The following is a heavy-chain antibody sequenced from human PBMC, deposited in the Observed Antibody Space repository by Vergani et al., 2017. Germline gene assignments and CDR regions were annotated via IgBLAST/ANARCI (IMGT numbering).Heavy chain of an antibody. D-gene: IGHD6-19*01. CDR1: GFTFSSYA. CDR2: ISGSGGST. CDR3: AKDDGCGAVAGTVSGRDAFDI. J-gene: IGHJ3*02. Sequence: EVQLLESGGGLVQPGGSLRLSCAASGFTFSSYAMSWVRQAPGKGLEWVSAISGSGGSTYYADSVKGRFTISRDNSKNTLYRQMNSLRAEDTAVYYCAKDDGCGAVAGTVSGRDAFDIWGQGTMVTVSS. V-gene: IGHV3-23*01.